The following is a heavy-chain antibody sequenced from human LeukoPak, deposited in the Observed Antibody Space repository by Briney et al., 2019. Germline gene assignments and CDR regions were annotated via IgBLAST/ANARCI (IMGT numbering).Heavy chain of an antibody. Sequence: GESLKISCKGSGYSFTSYWIGWVRQMPGKGLEWMGIIYPGDSDTRYSPSFQGQVTISADKSISTADLQWSSLKAPDTAMYYCARTGYYYDSSGNFDYWGQGTLVTVSS. V-gene: IGHV5-51*01. D-gene: IGHD3-22*01. CDR1: GYSFTSYW. CDR2: IYPGDSDT. CDR3: ARTGYYYDSSGNFDY. J-gene: IGHJ4*02.